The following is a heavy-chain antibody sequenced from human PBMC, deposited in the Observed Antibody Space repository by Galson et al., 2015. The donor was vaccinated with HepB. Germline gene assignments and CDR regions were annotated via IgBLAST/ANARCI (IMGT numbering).Heavy chain of an antibody. CDR3: ARDNIAVAPGAFDT. Sequence: SVKVSCKASGYTFTRNYIHWVRQAPGQGLEWMGIINPRGGSTNYAQKFLGRVTMTRDTSTSTVYMELSSLRSEDTAVYYCARDNIAVAPGAFDTWGQGTMVTVSS. V-gene: IGHV1-46*01. CDR2: INPRGGST. D-gene: IGHD6-19*01. CDR1: GYTFTRNY. J-gene: IGHJ3*02.